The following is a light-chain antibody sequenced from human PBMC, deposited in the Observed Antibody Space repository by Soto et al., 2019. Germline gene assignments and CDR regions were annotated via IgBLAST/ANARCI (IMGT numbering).Light chain of an antibody. CDR1: QSISSW. J-gene: IGKJ1*01. V-gene: IGKV1-5*03. CDR2: KAS. Sequence: DIQMTQSPSTLSASVGDRVTITCRASQSISSWLAWYQQKPGKAPKLLIYKASSLESGVPSRFSASGSGTEFTLTISSLQPEDFATYYCQQFNTDSRTFGQGTKVDIK. CDR3: QQFNTDSRT.